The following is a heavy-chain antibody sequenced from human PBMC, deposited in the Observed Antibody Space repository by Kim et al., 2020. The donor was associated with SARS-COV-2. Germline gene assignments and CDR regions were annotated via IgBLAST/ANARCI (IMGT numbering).Heavy chain of an antibody. D-gene: IGHD6-13*01. Sequence: KYSQQFQGRVTITRDTSANTAYMELSSLRSADTAAYYCARGKEGQQLVMAYWGQGTLVTVSS. J-gene: IGHJ4*02. V-gene: IGHV1-3*01. CDR3: ARGKEGQQLVMAY.